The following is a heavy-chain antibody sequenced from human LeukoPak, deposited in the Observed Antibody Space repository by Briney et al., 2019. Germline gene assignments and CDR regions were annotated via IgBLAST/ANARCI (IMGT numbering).Heavy chain of an antibody. Sequence: PSETLSLTCTVSGGSISGGDYYWTWIRQPPGKGLELIGYIYYSGSTSYNPSLKSRVTISVDTSKNQFSLNLSSVTAADTAVYYCATTTVTYHDAFDIWGQGTMLTVSS. CDR1: GGSISGGDYY. V-gene: IGHV4-30-4*08. J-gene: IGHJ3*02. CDR3: ATTTVTYHDAFDI. D-gene: IGHD4-17*01. CDR2: IYYSGST.